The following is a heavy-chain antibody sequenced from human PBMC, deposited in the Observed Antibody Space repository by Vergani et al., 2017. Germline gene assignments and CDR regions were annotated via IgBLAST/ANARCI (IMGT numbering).Heavy chain of an antibody. Sequence: QVQLQESGPGLVKPSQTLSLTCTVSGGSISSGGYYWSWIRQHPGKGLEWIGYIYYSGSTNYNPSLKSRVTISVDTSKNQFSLKLSSVTAADTAVYYCARKGGSGSSVGMDVWGQGTTVTVSS. CDR2: IYYSGST. J-gene: IGHJ6*02. CDR1: GGSISSGGYY. D-gene: IGHD3-10*01. CDR3: ARKGGSGSSVGMDV. V-gene: IGHV4-31*03.